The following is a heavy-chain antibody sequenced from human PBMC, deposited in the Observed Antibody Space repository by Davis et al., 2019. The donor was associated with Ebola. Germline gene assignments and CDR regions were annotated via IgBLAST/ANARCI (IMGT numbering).Heavy chain of an antibody. V-gene: IGHV3-23*01. J-gene: IGHJ6*03. CDR3: AKGGFLEDYLDV. Sequence: PGGSLRLSCAASGFTFSTYGMGWVRRAPGKGLEWVSAIGGSGDRTYYADSVRGRFSISRDNSKNTLYLTMNSLRVDDTAIYYCAKGGFLEDYLDVWGKGTTVTVSS. D-gene: IGHD3-3*01. CDR2: IGGSGDRT. CDR1: GFTFSTYG.